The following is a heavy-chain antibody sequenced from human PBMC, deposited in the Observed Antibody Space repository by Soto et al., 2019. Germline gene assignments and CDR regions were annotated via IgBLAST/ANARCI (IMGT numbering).Heavy chain of an antibody. CDR1: GFTFSSYG. J-gene: IGHJ4*02. Sequence: QVQLVESGGGVVQPGRSLRLSCAASGFTFSSYGMHWVRQAPGKGLEWVAVISYDGSNKYYADSVKGRFTISRDNSKNTLYLQMNSLRAEDTAVYYCAKVARAVAYWGQGTLVTVSS. CDR2: ISYDGSNK. V-gene: IGHV3-30*18. CDR3: AKVARAVAY. D-gene: IGHD6-19*01.